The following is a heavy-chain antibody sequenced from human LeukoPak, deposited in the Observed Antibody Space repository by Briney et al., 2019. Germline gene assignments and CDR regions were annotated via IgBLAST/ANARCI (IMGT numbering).Heavy chain of an antibody. CDR2: IRRDGGAA. D-gene: IGHD3-3*01. V-gene: IGHV3-7*01. J-gene: IGHJ4*02. CDR1: GFTFRDYW. Sequence: QAGGSLRLSCIAPGFTFRDYWMTWVRRAPGRGLEWVANIRRDGGAAYYVNSVKGRFTISRDNAENSLFLQMNSLRVEDTAVYYCARDHESGYNIHWGQGTLVTVSS. CDR3: ARDHESGYNIH.